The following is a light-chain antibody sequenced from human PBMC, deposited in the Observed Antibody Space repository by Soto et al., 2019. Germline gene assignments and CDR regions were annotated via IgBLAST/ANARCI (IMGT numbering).Light chain of an antibody. J-gene: IGKJ3*01. CDR2: WAS. CDR1: QSVSCGSNNKYC. CDR3: QQYCYIPFT. V-gene: IGKV4-1*01. Sequence: DIVMTQSPDSLAVSLGERATITCKSSQSVSCGSNNKYCIAWFQQKPGRPPKMLIYWASTRESGVPDRFSGSGAGTDFTLTINSLQAEDVAVYYCQQYCYIPFTFGPGTKVEIK.